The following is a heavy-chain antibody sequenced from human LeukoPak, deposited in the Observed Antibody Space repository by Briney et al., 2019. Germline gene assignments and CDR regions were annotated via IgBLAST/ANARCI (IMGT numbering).Heavy chain of an antibody. CDR3: ARGPYGGNPFDY. V-gene: IGHV4-34*01. CDR2: INHSGST. D-gene: IGHD4-23*01. CDR1: GGSFSGYY. Sequence: SETLSLTCAVYGGSFSGYYCSWIRQPPGKGLEWIGEINHSGSTNYNPSLKSRVTISVDTSKNQFSLKLSSVTAADTAVYFCARGPYGGNPFDYWGQGTLVTVSS. J-gene: IGHJ4*02.